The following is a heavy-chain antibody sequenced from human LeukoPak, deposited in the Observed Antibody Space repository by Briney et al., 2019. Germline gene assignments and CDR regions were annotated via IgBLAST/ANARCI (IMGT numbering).Heavy chain of an antibody. CDR2: TFYRSNWYD. D-gene: IGHD6-19*01. CDR1: GDSVSSNTAA. CDR3: AREVAGTWAFDI. Sequence: SQTLSLTCAISGDSVSSNTAAWNRIRQSPSRGLEWLGRTFYRSNWYDDYAASVKSRITINPDTSKNQFSLHLKSVTPEDTAVYYCAREVAGTWAFDIWGQGTRVTVSS. V-gene: IGHV6-1*01. J-gene: IGHJ3*02.